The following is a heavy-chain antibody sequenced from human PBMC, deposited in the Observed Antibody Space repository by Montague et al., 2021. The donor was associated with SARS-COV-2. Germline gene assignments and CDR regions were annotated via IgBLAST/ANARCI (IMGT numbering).Heavy chain of an antibody. CDR1: DGSISSPNW. Sequence: SETLSLTCAVSDGSISSPNWWNWVRQPPGKGLEWIGEIYYAGNTNYNPSLKSRVTIFIGKPKNHLSLQLSSVTAADTAVYYCARGGTYHYGMDVWGQGTTIAVSS. CDR3: ARGGTYHYGMDV. D-gene: IGHD3-16*01. V-gene: IGHV4-4*02. CDR2: IYYAGNT. J-gene: IGHJ6*02.